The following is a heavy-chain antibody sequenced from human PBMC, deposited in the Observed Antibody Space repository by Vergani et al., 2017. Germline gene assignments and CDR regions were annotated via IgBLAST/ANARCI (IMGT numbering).Heavy chain of an antibody. CDR2: INTNTGNP. V-gene: IGHV7-4-1*02. Sequence: QVQLVQSGSELKKPGASVKVSCKASGYTFTSYAMNWVRQAPGQGLEWMGWINTNTGNPTYAQGFTGRFVFSLDTSVSTAYLQISSLKAEDTARYYCARVTWRRGSYLVGAFDIWGQGTMVTVS. J-gene: IGHJ3*02. D-gene: IGHD1-26*01. CDR3: ARVTWRRGSYLVGAFDI. CDR1: GYTFTSYA.